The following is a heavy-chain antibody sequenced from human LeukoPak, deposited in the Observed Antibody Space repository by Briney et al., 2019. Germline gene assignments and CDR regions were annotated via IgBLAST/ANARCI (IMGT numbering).Heavy chain of an antibody. CDR3: ARVATYYYDSSGYYFFDY. CDR2: INTNTGNP. CDR1: GYTFTTYP. J-gene: IGHJ4*02. Sequence: ASVKVSCKASGYTFTTYPVNWVRQAPGQGLEWMGWINTNTGNPTYAQGFTGRFVFSLDTSVSTAYLQISSLKAEDTAVYYCARVATYYYDSSGYYFFDYWGQGTLVTVSS. D-gene: IGHD3-22*01. V-gene: IGHV7-4-1*02.